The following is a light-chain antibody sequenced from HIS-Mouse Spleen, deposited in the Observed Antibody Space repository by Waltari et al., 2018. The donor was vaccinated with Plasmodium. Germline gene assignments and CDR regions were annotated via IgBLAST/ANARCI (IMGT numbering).Light chain of an antibody. CDR3: CSYAGSYTWV. CDR1: SSDVGGYNY. CDR2: DVS. Sequence: QSALTQPRSESGSPGQSVTISCTGTSSDVGGYNYVSWYQQHPGKAPKLMIYDVSKRPSGVPDRFSGSKSGNTASLTISGLQAEDEADYYCCSYAGSYTWVFGGGTK. J-gene: IGLJ3*02. V-gene: IGLV2-11*01.